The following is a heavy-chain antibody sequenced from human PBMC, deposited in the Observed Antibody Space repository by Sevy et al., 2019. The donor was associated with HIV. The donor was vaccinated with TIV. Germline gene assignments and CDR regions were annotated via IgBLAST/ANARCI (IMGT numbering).Heavy chain of an antibody. CDR3: GGGGGGFYGDYPFDY. J-gene: IGHJ4*01. Sequence: GGSLRLSCSASGFAFSAYWMVWVRQGPGKGLEWVANIKQDGSEQNYVDSVEGRFTISRDNGKNLLYLQMNDLRAEDTGGYFCGGGGGGFYGDYPFDYWGHGTLVTVSS. D-gene: IGHD4-17*01. CDR2: IKQDGSEQ. V-gene: IGHV3-7*04. CDR1: GFAFSAYW.